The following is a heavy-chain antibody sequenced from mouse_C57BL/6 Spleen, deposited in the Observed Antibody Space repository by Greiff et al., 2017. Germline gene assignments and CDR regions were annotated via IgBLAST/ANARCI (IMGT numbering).Heavy chain of an antibody. V-gene: IGHV5-16*01. CDR2: INYDGSST. CDR1: GFTFSDYY. D-gene: IGHD4-1*01. J-gene: IGHJ2*01. CDR3: ESEEDWAFDY. Sequence: DVKLVESEGGLVQPGSSMKLSCTASGFTFSDYYMAWVRQVPEQGLEWVANINYDGSSTYYLDSLKSRFIISRDNAKNILYLQMSSLTSEDSATCSCESEEDWAFDYWVQGTTLTVSS.